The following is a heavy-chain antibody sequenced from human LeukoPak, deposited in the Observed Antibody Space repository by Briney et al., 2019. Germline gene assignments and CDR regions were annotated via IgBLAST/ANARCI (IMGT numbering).Heavy chain of an antibody. V-gene: IGHV4-59*01. CDR3: ACSSWRYYFDY. Sequence: SETLSLTCTVSGGSISSYYWSWIRQPPGKGLEWIGYIYYSGSTNYNPSLKSRVTISVDTSKNQFSLKLSSVTAADTAVYYCACSSWRYYFDYWGQGTLVTVSS. D-gene: IGHD6-13*01. J-gene: IGHJ4*02. CDR1: GGSISSYY. CDR2: IYYSGST.